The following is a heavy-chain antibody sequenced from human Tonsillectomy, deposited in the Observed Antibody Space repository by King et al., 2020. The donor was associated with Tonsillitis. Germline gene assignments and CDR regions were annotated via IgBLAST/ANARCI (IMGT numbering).Heavy chain of an antibody. CDR2: ISGSGGST. J-gene: IGHJ4*02. CDR3: RFTGSGGPTPLDY. Sequence: VQLVESGGGLVQPGGSLRLSCAASGFTFSSYAMSWVRQALGKGLEWVSAISGSGGSTYYADSVKGRFPISRDNSKNTLYLQMNSLRAEDPAVYYCRFTGSGGPTPLDYGGQGTLVTVSS. D-gene: IGHD2-15*01. V-gene: IGHV3-23*04. CDR1: GFTFSSYA.